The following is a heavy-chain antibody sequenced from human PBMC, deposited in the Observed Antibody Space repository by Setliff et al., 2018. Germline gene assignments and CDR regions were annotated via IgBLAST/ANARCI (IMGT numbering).Heavy chain of an antibody. J-gene: IGHJ6*03. V-gene: IGHV1-18*01. CDR2: ISAYNGNT. CDR3: ARDQNVQFLEWYNYYYYYYMDV. D-gene: IGHD3-3*01. Sequence: ASVKVSCKASGYTFTSYGISWVRQAPGQGLEWMGWISAYNGNTNYAQKLQGRVTMNTDTSTSTAYMELRSLRSDDTAVYYCARDQNVQFLEWYNYYYYYYMDVWGKGTTVTVSS. CDR1: GYTFTSYG.